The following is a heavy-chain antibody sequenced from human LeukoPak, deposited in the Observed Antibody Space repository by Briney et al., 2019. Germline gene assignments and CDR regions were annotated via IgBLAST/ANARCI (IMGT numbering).Heavy chain of an antibody. J-gene: IGHJ4*02. CDR1: GGSFSGYY. CDR3: ARGTRGYYDSSGYYYGY. D-gene: IGHD3-22*01. CDR2: INHSGST. Sequence: PSETLSLTCAVYGGSFSGYYWSWIRQPPGKGLEWIGEINHSGSTNYNPSLKSRVTISVDTSKNQFSLKLSSVTAAGTAVYYCARGTRGYYDSSGYYYGYWGQGTLVTVSS. V-gene: IGHV4-34*01.